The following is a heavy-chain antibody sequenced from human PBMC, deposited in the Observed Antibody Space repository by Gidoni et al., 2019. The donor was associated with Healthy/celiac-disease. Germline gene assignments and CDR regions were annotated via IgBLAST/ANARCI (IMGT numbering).Heavy chain of an antibody. V-gene: IGHV4-31*03. D-gene: IGHD6-6*01. CDR3: ARAPYIAARPRVFDY. Sequence: QVQLQESGPGLVTPSQTLSLTCTVSGGSISSGGYYWSWIRQHPGKGLEWIGYIYYSGSTYYNPSLKSRVTISVDTSKNQFSLKLSSVTAADTAVYYCARAPYIAARPRVFDYWGQGTLVTVSS. CDR2: IYYSGST. CDR1: GGSISSGGYY. J-gene: IGHJ4*02.